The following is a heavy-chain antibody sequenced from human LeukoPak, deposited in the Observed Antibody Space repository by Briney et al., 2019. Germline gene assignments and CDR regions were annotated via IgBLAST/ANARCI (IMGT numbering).Heavy chain of an antibody. CDR1: GGSISSGGYS. D-gene: IGHD5-24*01. CDR2: IYQSGIT. V-gene: IGHV4-30-2*01. Sequence: SETLSLTCAVSGGSISSGGYSWSWIRQPPGKGLEWIGYIYQSGITHYNSSVKSRVTISIDTSKNQFSLKLSSVTAADTAVYYCARTHTGIEMATPYDAFDIWGQGTMVTVSS. CDR3: ARTHTGIEMATPYDAFDI. J-gene: IGHJ3*02.